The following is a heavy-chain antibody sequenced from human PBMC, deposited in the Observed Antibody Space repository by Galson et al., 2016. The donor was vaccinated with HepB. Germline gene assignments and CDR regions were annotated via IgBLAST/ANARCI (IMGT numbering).Heavy chain of an antibody. D-gene: IGHD5-18*01. J-gene: IGHJ4*02. CDR2: VYYSGST. CDR1: GGSISSSNYY. V-gene: IGHV4-39*01. CDR3: ARPREYSYGPPIDC. Sequence: SETLSLTCTVTGGSISSSNYYWGWIRQSPGKGLEWIGSVYYSGSTHYNPSLKSRVTISVDTSKNQFSLKLNSVTAADTAVYYCARPREYSYGPPIDCWGQGTLVTVSS.